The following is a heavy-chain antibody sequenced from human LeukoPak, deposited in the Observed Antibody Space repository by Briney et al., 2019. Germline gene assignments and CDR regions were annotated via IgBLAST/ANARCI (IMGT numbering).Heavy chain of an antibody. J-gene: IGHJ4*02. CDR2: INPDTGGT. CDR1: GDTFTAYS. Sequence: ASVKVSCKTSGDTFTAYSMHWVRQAPGQGLEWMGWINPDTGGTNYAQKFQDRVTMTRDTSTSTVYMELSSLKSEDTAVFYCAISGNYFRPFDYWGQGTLVSVSS. V-gene: IGHV1-2*02. CDR3: AISGNYFRPFDY. D-gene: IGHD1-26*01.